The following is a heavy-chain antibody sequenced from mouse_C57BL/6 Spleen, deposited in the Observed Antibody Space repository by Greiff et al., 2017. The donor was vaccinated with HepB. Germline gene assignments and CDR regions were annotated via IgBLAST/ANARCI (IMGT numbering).Heavy chain of an antibody. Sequence: EVMLVESGGGLVKPGGSLKLSCAASGFTFSSYAMSWVRQTPEKRLEWVATISDGGSYTYYPDNVKGRFTISRDNAKNNLYLQMSHLKSEDTAMYYCARENYGSSRYYFDYWGQGTTLTVSS. V-gene: IGHV5-4*01. CDR1: GFTFSSYA. CDR2: ISDGGSYT. D-gene: IGHD1-1*01. CDR3: ARENYGSSRYYFDY. J-gene: IGHJ2*01.